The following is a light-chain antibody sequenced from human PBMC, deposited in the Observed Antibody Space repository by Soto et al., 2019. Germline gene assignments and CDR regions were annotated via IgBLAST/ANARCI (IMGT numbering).Light chain of an antibody. CDR1: QSVDSN. Sequence: EIVMTQSPATLSVSPWERVTLSCRVSQSVDSNFAWYQQRPGQAPRLLIYGASTRATDVPARFSASGSGTDFTLTISSLQSEDFVVYYCQQYNTWPITFGQGTRLEIK. CDR3: QQYNTWPIT. V-gene: IGKV3-15*01. J-gene: IGKJ5*01. CDR2: GAS.